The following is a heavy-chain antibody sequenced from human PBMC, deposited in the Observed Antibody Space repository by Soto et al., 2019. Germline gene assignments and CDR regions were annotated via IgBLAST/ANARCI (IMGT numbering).Heavy chain of an antibody. CDR3: ARSDNRNSLYGVDV. CDR2: INHRGSS. Sequence: PSETLSLTCAVNGGSLSGYYWSWIRQSPGKGLEWLGEINHRGSSDYNPSLKSRVTISIDASKNHVTLELTSVTAADTAVYYCARSDNRNSLYGVDVWGQGTAVTVSS. V-gene: IGHV4-34*01. J-gene: IGHJ6*02. D-gene: IGHD1-7*01. CDR1: GGSLSGYY.